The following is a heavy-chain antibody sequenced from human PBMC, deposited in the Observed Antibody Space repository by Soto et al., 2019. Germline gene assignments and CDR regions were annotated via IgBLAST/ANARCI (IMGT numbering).Heavy chain of an antibody. Sequence: EVQLVRSGAEVKKPGESLRISCKGSGYSFTSYWISWVRQMPGKGLEWMGRIDPIDSYTNYSPSFQGHVTISADKSIRTAYMRWSSLKASDTAMYYCARRAHMSRRGETFSYYYYGMDVWGQGTTVTVSS. J-gene: IGHJ6*02. CDR1: GYSFTSYW. CDR3: ARRAHMSRRGETFSYYYYGMDV. D-gene: IGHD3-16*01. CDR2: IDPIDSYT. V-gene: IGHV5-10-1*01.